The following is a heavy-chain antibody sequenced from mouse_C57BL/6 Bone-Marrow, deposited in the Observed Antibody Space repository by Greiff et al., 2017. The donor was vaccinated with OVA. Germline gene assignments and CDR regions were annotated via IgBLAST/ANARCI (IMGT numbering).Heavy chain of an antibody. CDR2: IDPSDSYT. D-gene: IGHD1-1*01. V-gene: IGHV1-50*01. CDR3: ASCLYYGSSHTDYAMDY. J-gene: IGHJ4*01. Sequence: QVQLQQPGAELVKPGASVKLSCKASGYTFTSYWMQWVKQRPGQGLEWIGEIDPSDSYTNYNQKFKGKATLTVDTSSSTAYMQLSSLTSEDSAVYYCASCLYYGSSHTDYAMDYWGQGTSVTVSS. CDR1: GYTFTSYW.